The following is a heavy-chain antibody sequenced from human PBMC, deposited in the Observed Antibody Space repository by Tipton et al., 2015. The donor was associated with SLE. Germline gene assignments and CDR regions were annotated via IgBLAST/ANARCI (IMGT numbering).Heavy chain of an antibody. CDR3: ARVAVDSSGHIGAFDI. CDR1: GYTFTGYG. D-gene: IGHD3-22*01. CDR2: ISAYNDNT. J-gene: IGHJ3*02. V-gene: IGHV1-18*04. Sequence: QSGAEVKKPGASVKVSCKASGYTFTGYGISWVRQAPGQGLEWMGWISAYNDNTNYVQKFQGRVTMTTDTSTSTAYMELRSLRSDDTAVYYCARVAVDSSGHIGAFDIWGQGTKVTVSS.